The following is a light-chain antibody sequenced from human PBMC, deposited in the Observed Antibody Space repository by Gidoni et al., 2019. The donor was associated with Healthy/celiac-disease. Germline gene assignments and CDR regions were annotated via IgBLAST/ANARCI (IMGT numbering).Light chain of an antibody. J-gene: IGKJ4*01. Sequence: DIQMTHSPSSLSASVGDRVTITCRASQSISSYLNWYQQKPGKAPKLLIYAASSLQSGVPSRCSGSGSGTDFTLTISSLQPEDFETYYCQQSYSTPPVTFGGGTKVEIK. CDR1: QSISSY. CDR3: QQSYSTPPVT. V-gene: IGKV1-39*01. CDR2: AAS.